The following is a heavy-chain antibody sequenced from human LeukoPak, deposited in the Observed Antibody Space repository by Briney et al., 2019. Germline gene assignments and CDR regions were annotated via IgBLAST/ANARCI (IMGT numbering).Heavy chain of an antibody. V-gene: IGHV3-7*05. Sequence: GGSLSLSCADSGFLFSNSWMAWVRQAPGRGLEWLANINQDGSAKTCVDSVKGRFTISRDNAKNSLYLQMNSLRAEDTAMYYCARDSGYNAFDYWGQGTLVTVSS. J-gene: IGHJ4*02. CDR2: INQDGSAK. CDR3: ARDSGYNAFDY. CDR1: GFLFSNSW. D-gene: IGHD5-12*01.